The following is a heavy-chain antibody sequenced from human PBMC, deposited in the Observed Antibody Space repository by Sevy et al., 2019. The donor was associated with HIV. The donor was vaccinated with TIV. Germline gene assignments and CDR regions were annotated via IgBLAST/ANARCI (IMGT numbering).Heavy chain of an antibody. CDR1: GGSFSGYD. CDR3: ARALADYDILTGYYRGAYYFDY. D-gene: IGHD3-9*01. Sequence: SETLSLTCAVYGGSFSGYDWSWIRQPPGKGLEWIGEINHSGSTNYNPSLKSRVTISVDTSKNQFSLKLGSVTAADTAVYYCARALADYDILTGYYRGAYYFDYWGQGTLVTVSS. J-gene: IGHJ4*02. CDR2: INHSGST. V-gene: IGHV4-34*01.